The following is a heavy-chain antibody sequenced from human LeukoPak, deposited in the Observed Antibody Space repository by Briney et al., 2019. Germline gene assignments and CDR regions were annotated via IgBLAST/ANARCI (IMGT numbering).Heavy chain of an antibody. CDR2: IYYSGST. V-gene: IGHV4-59*01. Sequence: NASETLSLTCTVSGGSISSYYGSWIRQPPGKGLEWIGYIYYSGSTNYNPSLKSRVTISVDTSKNQFSLKLSSVTAADTAVYYCARDSTADSGSYRDAFDIWGQGTMVTVSS. D-gene: IGHD1-26*01. J-gene: IGHJ3*02. CDR3: ARDSTADSGSYRDAFDI. CDR1: GGSISSYY.